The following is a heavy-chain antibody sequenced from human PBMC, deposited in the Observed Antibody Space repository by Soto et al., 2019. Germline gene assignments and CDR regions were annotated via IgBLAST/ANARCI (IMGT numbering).Heavy chain of an antibody. CDR3: ARGQAPYYYDSSGSPIYYYGMDV. D-gene: IGHD3-22*01. V-gene: IGHV3-30-3*01. CDR1: GFTFSSYA. J-gene: IGHJ6*02. CDR2: ISYDGSNK. Sequence: GGSLRLSCAASGFTFSSYAMHWVRQAPGKGLEWVAVISYDGSNKYYADSVKGRFTISRENSKNRLYLQMNSLRAEDTAVYYCARGQAPYYYDSSGSPIYYYGMDVWGQGTTVTVSS.